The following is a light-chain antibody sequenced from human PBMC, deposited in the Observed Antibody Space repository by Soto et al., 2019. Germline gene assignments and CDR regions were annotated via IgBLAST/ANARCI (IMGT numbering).Light chain of an antibody. V-gene: IGKV1-5*01. J-gene: IGKJ1*01. CDR2: DAS. CDR1: QSISSW. Sequence: DIQMTQSPSTLSASVGDRVTITCRASQSISSWLAWYQQKPGKAPKLLIYDASSLESGVPSRFSGSGSGTEFPLTISRLQPDDFATYYCQLDNSYPVAFGQGTKVEIK. CDR3: QLDNSYPVA.